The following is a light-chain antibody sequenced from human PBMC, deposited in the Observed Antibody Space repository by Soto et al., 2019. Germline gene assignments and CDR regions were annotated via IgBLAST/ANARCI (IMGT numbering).Light chain of an antibody. CDR3: CSYAGSYTLV. CDR1: SSDVGNYNH. J-gene: IGLJ2*01. V-gene: IGLV2-11*01. CDR2: DVS. Sequence: QSVLTQPRSVSGSPGQSVTISCTGTSSDVGNYNHVSWFQHHPGRAPKLMIYDVSKRPSGVPDRFSGSKSGNTASLTISGLQAEDEADYYCCSYAGSYTLVFGGGTKLTVL.